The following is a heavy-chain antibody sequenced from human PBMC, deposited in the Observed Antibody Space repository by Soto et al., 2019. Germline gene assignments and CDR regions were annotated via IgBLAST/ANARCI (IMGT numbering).Heavy chain of an antibody. CDR1: GFMFSSYW. J-gene: IGHJ4*02. Sequence: GGSLRLSCAASGFMFSSYWMSWVRQSPGKGLEWVANIHGDGGKIYYVDSVKGRFTISRDNAKRSLYLQMNSLRAEDTAVYYCARDFYGGYTYGPGDYWGQGALVTVSS. CDR3: ARDFYGGYTYGPGDY. D-gene: IGHD5-18*01. V-gene: IGHV3-7*01. CDR2: IHGDGGKI.